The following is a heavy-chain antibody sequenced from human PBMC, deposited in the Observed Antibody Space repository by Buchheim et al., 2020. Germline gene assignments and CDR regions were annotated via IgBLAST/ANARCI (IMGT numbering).Heavy chain of an antibody. Sequence: QVQLVESGGGVVQPGRSLRLSCAASGFTFSSYAMHWVRQAPGKGLEWVAVISSDGSNKYYADSVKGRFTISRDNSKKLQKLQMNSLRAEDTAVYYCARERYYYDSSGYYYVVYPPRGFDYWGQGTL. J-gene: IGHJ4*02. CDR1: GFTFSSYA. V-gene: IGHV3-30-3*01. CDR2: ISSDGSNK. CDR3: ARERYYYDSSGYYYVVYPPRGFDY. D-gene: IGHD3-22*01.